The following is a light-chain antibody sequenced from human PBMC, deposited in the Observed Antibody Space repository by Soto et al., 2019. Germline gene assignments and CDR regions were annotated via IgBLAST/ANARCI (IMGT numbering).Light chain of an antibody. V-gene: IGLV2-14*01. Sequence: QSALTQPASVSGSPGQSITISCSGTNSDIGAYNYVSWYQHHPGKAPKLLIFEVTNRPSGVSSRFSGSKSGNTASLTVSGLQAEDEADYYCSSYTVSVAPYVFGTGTKVTVL. CDR3: SSYTVSVAPYV. CDR1: NSDIGAYNY. CDR2: EVT. J-gene: IGLJ1*01.